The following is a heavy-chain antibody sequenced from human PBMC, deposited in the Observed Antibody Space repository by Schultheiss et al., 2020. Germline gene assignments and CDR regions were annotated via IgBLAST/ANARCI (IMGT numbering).Heavy chain of an antibody. CDR1: GFTFSSYA. CDR3: VKERWNYDILTGYYAYYFDY. Sequence: GESLKISCSASGFTFSSYAMHWVRQAPGKGLEYVSAISSNGGSTYYADSVKGRFTISRDNSKNTLYLQMSSLRAEDTAVYYCVKERWNYDILTGYYAYYFDYWGQGTLVTVSS. V-gene: IGHV3-64D*06. D-gene: IGHD3-9*01. J-gene: IGHJ4*02. CDR2: ISSNGGST.